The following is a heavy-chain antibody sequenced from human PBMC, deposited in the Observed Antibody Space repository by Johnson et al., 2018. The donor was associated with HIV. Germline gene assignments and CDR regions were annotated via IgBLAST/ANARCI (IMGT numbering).Heavy chain of an antibody. J-gene: IGHJ3*02. V-gene: IGHV3-66*01. CDR3: AKDFGIVVVKSAFDI. D-gene: IGHD3-22*01. Sequence: EVQLVESGGGLVQPGGSLRLSCAASGFTVSSNYMSWVRQAPGKGLEWVSVIYSGGSTYYTDSVKGRFTISRDNSKNTVYLQMNSLRAEDTALYYCAKDFGIVVVKSAFDIWGQGTMVTVSS. CDR1: GFTVSSNY. CDR2: IYSGGST.